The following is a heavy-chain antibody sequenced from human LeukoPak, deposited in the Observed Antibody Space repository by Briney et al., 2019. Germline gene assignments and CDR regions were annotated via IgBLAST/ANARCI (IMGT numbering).Heavy chain of an antibody. V-gene: IGHV4-34*01. Sequence: SETLSLTCAVYGGSFSGYYWSWIRQPPGKGLEWIGEINHSGSTNYNPSLKSRVTISVDTSKNQFSLKLSSVTAADTAVYYCARGYRGIWGYYYYYMDVWGKGTTVTVSS. CDR1: GGSFSGYY. D-gene: IGHD1-14*01. CDR3: ARGYRGIWGYYYYYMDV. J-gene: IGHJ6*03. CDR2: INHSGST.